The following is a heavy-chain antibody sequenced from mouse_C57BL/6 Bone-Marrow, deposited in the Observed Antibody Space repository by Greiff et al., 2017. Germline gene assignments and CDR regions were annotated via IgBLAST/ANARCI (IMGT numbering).Heavy chain of an antibody. CDR2: IYPGSGST. V-gene: IGHV1-55*01. Sequence: VQLQQPGAEFVKPGASVKISCEASGYTFTSYWITWVQQRPGQGLEWVGDIYPGSGSTNYTEKVKSKVTLTVDTSSSTAYMQLSSLTSEDTAIYYCARMPSYYAMDYWGQGTSVTVSS. J-gene: IGHJ4*01. CDR3: ARMPSYYAMDY. CDR1: GYTFTSYW.